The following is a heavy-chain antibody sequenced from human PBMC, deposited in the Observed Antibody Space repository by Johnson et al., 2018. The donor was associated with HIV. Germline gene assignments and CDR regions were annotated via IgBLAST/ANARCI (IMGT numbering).Heavy chain of an antibody. CDR1: GFTFSSYG. Sequence: QVQLVESGGGVVQPGRSLRLSCAASGFTFSSYGMHWVRQAPCKGLEWVAVISYDGSNIHYADSVKGRFTISRDNSKNTLYLQMNSLRAEDTAVYYCARGLAADAFDIWGQGTMVTVSS. CDR3: ARGLAADAFDI. J-gene: IGHJ3*02. V-gene: IGHV3-30*03. D-gene: IGHD6-13*01. CDR2: ISYDGSNI.